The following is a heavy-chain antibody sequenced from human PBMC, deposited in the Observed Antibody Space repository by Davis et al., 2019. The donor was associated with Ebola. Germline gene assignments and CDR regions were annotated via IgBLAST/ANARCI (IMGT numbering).Heavy chain of an antibody. CDR3: AREGSRNDYYYGMDV. V-gene: IGHV3-53*04. D-gene: IGHD6-13*01. Sequence: PGGSLRLSCAASGFTVSSNYMRWVRQAPGKGLEWVSVIYSGGSTYYADSVKGRFTISRHNSKNTLYLQMNSLRAEDTAVYYCAREGSRNDYYYGMDVWGQGTTVTVSS. J-gene: IGHJ6*02. CDR1: GFTVSSNY. CDR2: IYSGGST.